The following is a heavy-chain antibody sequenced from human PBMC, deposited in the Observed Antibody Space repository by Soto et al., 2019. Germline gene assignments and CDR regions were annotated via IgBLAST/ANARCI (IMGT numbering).Heavy chain of an antibody. J-gene: IGHJ4*01. CDR3: ARLKSYYDSSASSDY. V-gene: IGHV1-2*02. Sequence: ASVKVSCKASGYTFTGYYIYGLRQAPGQGLEWMGWINPNNGDTNYAQKFQGRVTLTRDSYISTAYLELSRLRSDDTAIYYCARLKSYYDSSASSDYGGHGTLVNVSS. CDR1: GYTFTGYY. D-gene: IGHD3-22*01. CDR2: INPNNGDT.